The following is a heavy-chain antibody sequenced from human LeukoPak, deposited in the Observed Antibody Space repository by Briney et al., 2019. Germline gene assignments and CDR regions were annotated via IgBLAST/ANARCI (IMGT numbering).Heavy chain of an antibody. J-gene: IGHJ4*02. V-gene: IGHV3-23*01. CDR3: AKTAPLEVVLLWFGGSYYFDY. D-gene: IGHD3-10*01. Sequence: GGSLRLSCAASGFTFSSYGMSWVRQAPGKGLEWVSAISGSGGSTYYADSVKGRFTISRDNSKNTLYLQMNSLRAEDTAVYYCAKTAPLEVVLLWFGGSYYFDYWGQGTLVTVSS. CDR1: GFTFSSYG. CDR2: ISGSGGST.